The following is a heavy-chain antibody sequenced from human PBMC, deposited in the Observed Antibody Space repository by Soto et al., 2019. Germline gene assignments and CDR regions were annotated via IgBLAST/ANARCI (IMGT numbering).Heavy chain of an antibody. J-gene: IGHJ6*02. CDR3: ARQDDSYGPLGMDG. D-gene: IGHD5-18*01. CDR1: GGSISSSSYY. V-gene: IGHV4-39*01. CDR2: IYYSGST. Sequence: PSETLSLTCTVSGGSISSSSYYWGWIRQPPGKGLEWIGSIYYSGSTYYNPSLKSRVTISVDTSKNQFSLKLSSVTAADTAVYYCARQDDSYGPLGMDGWGQGTTVTVSS.